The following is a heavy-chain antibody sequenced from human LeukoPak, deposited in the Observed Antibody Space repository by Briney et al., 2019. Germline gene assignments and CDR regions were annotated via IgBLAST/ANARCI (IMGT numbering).Heavy chain of an antibody. CDR3: ARERRTIYYYYGMDV. Sequence: ASVKVSCKASGYTFTDYYMHWVRQAPGQGLEWMGRINPNSGGTNFAQKFQGWVTMTRDTSISTAYMELSRLRSDDTAVYYCARERRTIYYYYGMDVWGQGTTVTVSS. D-gene: IGHD3-3*01. CDR1: GYTFTDYY. V-gene: IGHV1-2*04. CDR2: INPNSGGT. J-gene: IGHJ6*02.